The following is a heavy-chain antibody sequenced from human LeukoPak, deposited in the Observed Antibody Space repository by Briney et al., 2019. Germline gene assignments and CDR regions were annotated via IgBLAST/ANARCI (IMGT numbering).Heavy chain of an antibody. V-gene: IGHV4-39*07. D-gene: IGHD6-19*01. CDR2: IYYSGST. CDR1: GGSISSSSYY. Sequence: SETLSLTCTVSGGSISSSSYYWGWIRQPPGTGLEWIGSIYYSGSTYYNPSLKSRVTISVDTSKNQFSLKLSSVTAADTAVYYCARGGIAVAGTFIAFDIWGQGTMVTVSS. CDR3: ARGGIAVAGTFIAFDI. J-gene: IGHJ3*02.